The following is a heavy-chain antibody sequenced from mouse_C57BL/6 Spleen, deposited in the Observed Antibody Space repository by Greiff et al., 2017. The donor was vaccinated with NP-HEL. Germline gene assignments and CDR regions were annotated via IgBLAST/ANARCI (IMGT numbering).Heavy chain of an antibody. J-gene: IGHJ3*01. CDR1: GYSFTGYY. CDR2: INPSTGGT. D-gene: IGHD2-4*01. CDR3: ARYYDYDEGFAY. Sequence: EVQLVESGPELVKPGASVKISCKASGYSFTGYYMNWVKQSPEKSLEWIGEINPSTGGTTYNQKFKAKATLTVDKSSSTAYMQLKSLTSEDSAVYYCARYYDYDEGFAYWGQGTLVTVSA. V-gene: IGHV1-42*01.